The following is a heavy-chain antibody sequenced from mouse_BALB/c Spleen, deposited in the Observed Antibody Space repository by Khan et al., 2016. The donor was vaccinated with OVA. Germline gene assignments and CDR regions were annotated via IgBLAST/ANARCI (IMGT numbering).Heavy chain of an antibody. Sequence: EVELVESGGDLVKPGGSLKLPCAASGFTFSNYGMSWVRQTPDKRLEWVATISHGGTYTYYPDSVKGRFTISRDNAKNTLYLQMSSLKSEDTAMYYGVSGIYYDYDRANFDYWAKAPLSQSPQ. D-gene: IGHD2-4*01. CDR2: ISHGGTYT. CDR3: VSGIYYDYDRANFDY. CDR1: GFTFSNYG. V-gene: IGHV5-6*01. J-gene: IGHJ2*01.